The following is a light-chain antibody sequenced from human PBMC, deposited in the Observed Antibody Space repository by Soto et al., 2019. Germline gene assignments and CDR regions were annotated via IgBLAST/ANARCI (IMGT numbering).Light chain of an antibody. CDR1: QSVRSRY. CDR3: QQYDTSPGT. V-gene: IGKV3-20*01. J-gene: IGKJ1*01. Sequence: EIVLTQSPGTLSLSPGERATLSCRASQSVRSRYLAWYQQKPGRAPRLLIYGASNRATGIPDRFSGSGSGTDFTLIVSSLEPADFAVYFCQQYDTSPGTFGQGTKVEIK. CDR2: GAS.